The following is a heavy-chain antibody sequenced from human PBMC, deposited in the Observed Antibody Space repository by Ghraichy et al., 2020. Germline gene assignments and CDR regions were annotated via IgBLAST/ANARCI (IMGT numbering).Heavy chain of an antibody. J-gene: IGHJ5*02. CDR2: LSSSGDNT. V-gene: IGHV3-23*01. CDR3: AKKVTDYVGFDP. D-gene: IGHD4-17*01. Sequence: GGSLRLSCAASGFTFSSYGMNWVRQAPGKGLEWVSGLSSSGDNTHYADSVKGRFTISRDNSKNTMYLQMNSLRVEDTAIYYCAKKVTDYVGFDPWGQGTLVTVSS. CDR1: GFTFSSYG.